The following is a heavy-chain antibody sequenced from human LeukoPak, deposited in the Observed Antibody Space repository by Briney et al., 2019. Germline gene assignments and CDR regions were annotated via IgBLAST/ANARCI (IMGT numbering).Heavy chain of an antibody. CDR3: ARHYDGSGSTFDY. J-gene: IGHJ4*02. CDR2: ISPYNGNR. CDR1: GYTFTSYG. Sequence: ASVKVSCKASGYTFTSYGISWVRQAPGQGPEWMGWISPYNGNRNYAQKLQGRVTMTTVTSTSTAYMELRSLRSDDTAVYYCARHYDGSGSTFDYWGQGTLVTVSS. D-gene: IGHD3-22*01. V-gene: IGHV1-18*01.